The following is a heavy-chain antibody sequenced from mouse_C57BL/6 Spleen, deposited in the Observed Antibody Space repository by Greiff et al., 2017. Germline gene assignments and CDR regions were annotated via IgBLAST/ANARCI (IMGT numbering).Heavy chain of an antibody. D-gene: IGHD1-1*01. CDR3: AREATVVARYFDV. CDR1: GFTFSSYG. J-gene: IGHJ1*03. CDR2: ISSGGSYI. V-gene: IGHV5-6*01. Sequence: EVKLVESGGDLVKPGGSLKLSCAASGFTFSSYGMSWVRQTPDKRLEWVATISSGGSYIYYPDSVKGRFTISRDNAKNTLYLQMSSLKSEDTDMYYCAREATVVARYFDVWGTGTTVTVSS.